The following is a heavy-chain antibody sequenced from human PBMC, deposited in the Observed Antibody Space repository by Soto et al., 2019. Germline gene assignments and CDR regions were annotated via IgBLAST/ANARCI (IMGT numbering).Heavy chain of an antibody. CDR2: ISSSSSTI. V-gene: IGHV3-48*01. D-gene: IGHD3-3*01. J-gene: IGHJ4*02. Sequence: GGSLRLSCAASGFTFSSYSMNWVRQAPGKGLEWVSYISSSSSTIYYADSVKGRFTISRDNAKNSLYLQMNSLRAEDTAVYYCARDRNYDFWSGSYYFDYWGQGTLVTVSS. CDR1: GFTFSSYS. CDR3: ARDRNYDFWSGSYYFDY.